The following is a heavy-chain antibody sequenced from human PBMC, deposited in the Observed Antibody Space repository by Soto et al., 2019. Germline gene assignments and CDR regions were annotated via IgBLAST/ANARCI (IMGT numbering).Heavy chain of an antibody. CDR1: GAAFNTIT. CDR3: VREDDTTGSYSWFDP. D-gene: IGHD3-9*01. V-gene: IGHV1-69*01. Sequence: QMQLVQSGAEVKKPGSSVRVSCKASGAAFNTITINWVRQAPGQGLDWMGGFVPVFGSATYAQKFQGRVAITADASTSTFYMELSRLNSEDTALYYCVREDDTTGSYSWFDPWGQGTLVTVSS. CDR2: FVPVFGSA. J-gene: IGHJ5*02.